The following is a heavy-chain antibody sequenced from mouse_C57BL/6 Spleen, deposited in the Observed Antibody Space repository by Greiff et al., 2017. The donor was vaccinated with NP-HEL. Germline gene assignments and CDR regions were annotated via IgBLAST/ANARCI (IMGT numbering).Heavy chain of an antibody. CDR1: GYAFSSSW. V-gene: IGHV1-82*01. CDR3: ARGGPAPFDY. CDR2: IYPGDGDT. J-gene: IGHJ2*01. Sequence: VQLQQSGPELVKPGASVKISCKASGYAFSSSWMNWVKQRPGKGLEWIGRIYPGDGDTNYNGKFKGKATLTADKSSSTAYMQLSSLTSEDSAVYFCARGGPAPFDYWGQGTTLTVSS.